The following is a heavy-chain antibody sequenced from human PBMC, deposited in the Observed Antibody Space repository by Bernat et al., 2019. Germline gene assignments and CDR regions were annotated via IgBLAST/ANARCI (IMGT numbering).Heavy chain of an antibody. J-gene: IGHJ4*02. CDR2: ISPYNGNA. V-gene: IGHV1-18*01. CDR1: GYTFSTYK. D-gene: IGHD4-11*01. CDR3: ARGYRNFDY. Sequence: QVYLVQSGADVKKPGASVKVSCEASGYTFSTYKITWVRQAPGQGLEWMGWISPYNGNANYAQNFQGRVTMTTDTSTSTVYMELTSLRSDDTAIYYCARGYRNFDYWGQGTLVSVSS.